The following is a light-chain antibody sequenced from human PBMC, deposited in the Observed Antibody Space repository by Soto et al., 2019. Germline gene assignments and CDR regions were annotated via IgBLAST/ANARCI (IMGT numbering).Light chain of an antibody. Sequence: DIQITQSPSSLSASVGDGVTITCRASQDNSNYLAWYQQKPGKVPKLLIYAASTLQSGVPSRFSGSGSGTDFTLTISSLQPEDVATYYCQNYNSAPQTFGQGTKVDI. CDR2: AAS. V-gene: IGKV1-27*01. CDR3: QNYNSAPQT. J-gene: IGKJ1*01. CDR1: QDNSNY.